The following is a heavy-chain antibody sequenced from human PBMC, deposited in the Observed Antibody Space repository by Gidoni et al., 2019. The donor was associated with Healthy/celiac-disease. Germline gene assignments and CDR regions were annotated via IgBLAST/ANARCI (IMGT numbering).Heavy chain of an antibody. D-gene: IGHD2-15*01. Sequence: ELQLVELGAGLVQLGGSLRLSCSASGFIVRSSYMSWARQAPGKGLEWVSVIYSGGSTYYADSVKGRFTISRDNSKNTLYLQMNSLRAEDTAVYYCAHNSRRYCSGGSCYPYYYYYGMDVWGQGTTVTVSS. V-gene: IGHV3-66*01. CDR1: GFIVRSSY. CDR2: IYSGGST. J-gene: IGHJ6*02. CDR3: AHNSRRYCSGGSCYPYYYYYGMDV.